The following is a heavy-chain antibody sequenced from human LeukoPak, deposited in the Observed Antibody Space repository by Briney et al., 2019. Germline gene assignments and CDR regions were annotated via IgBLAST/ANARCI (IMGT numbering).Heavy chain of an antibody. V-gene: IGHV3-21*01. CDR1: GFTFTSYS. D-gene: IGHD3-22*01. J-gene: IGHJ4*02. CDR3: ARDLLYYDIWGFDY. Sequence: GGSLRLSCAASGFTFTSYSMNWVRQAPGKGLEWVSSISSSSSYIYYADSVKGRFTISRDDAKDSLYLHMDSLRAEDTAVYYCARDLLYYDIWGFDYWGQGTLVTVSS. CDR2: ISSSSSYI.